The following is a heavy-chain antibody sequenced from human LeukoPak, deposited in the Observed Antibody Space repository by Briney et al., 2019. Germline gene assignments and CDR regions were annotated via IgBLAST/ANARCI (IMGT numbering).Heavy chain of an antibody. CDR3: ASRRGYCSTTSCSATFDI. D-gene: IGHD2-2*01. CDR1: GYTFTTYA. J-gene: IGHJ3*02. CDR2: INAGNGNT. Sequence: VASVKVSCKASGYTFTTYAMHWVRQAPGQRLEWMGWINAGNGNTKYSQKFQGRVTITRDTSASTAYMELSSLRSEDTAVYYCASRRGYCSTTSCSATFDIWGQGTMVTVSS. V-gene: IGHV1-3*01.